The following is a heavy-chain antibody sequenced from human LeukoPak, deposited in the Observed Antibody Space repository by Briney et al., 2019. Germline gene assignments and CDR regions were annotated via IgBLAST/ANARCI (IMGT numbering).Heavy chain of an antibody. CDR2: INPNSGGT. CDR3: ARIRYYYDSSGSAQGNALDY. V-gene: IGHV1-2*02. J-gene: IGHJ4*02. CDR1: GYTFTGYY. Sequence: EASVTVSRKASGYTFTGYYMHWVRQAPGQGLEWMGWINPNSGGTNYAQKFQGRVTMTRDTSISTAYMELSRLRSDDTAVYYCARIRYYYDSSGSAQGNALDYWGQGTLVTVSS. D-gene: IGHD3-22*01.